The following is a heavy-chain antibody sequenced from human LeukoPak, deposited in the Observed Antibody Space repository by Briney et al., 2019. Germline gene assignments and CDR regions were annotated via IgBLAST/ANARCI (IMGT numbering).Heavy chain of an antibody. CDR2: IYHSGST. D-gene: IGHD3-22*01. CDR3: ARYYYDSSGYYPYDY. Sequence: SETLSLTCTVSGYSISSGYYWGWIRQPPGKGLEWIGSIYHSGSTYYNPSLKSRVTISVDTSENQFSLKLSSVTAADTAVYYCARYYYDSSGYYPYDYWGQGTLVTVSS. CDR1: GYSISSGYY. J-gene: IGHJ4*02. V-gene: IGHV4-38-2*02.